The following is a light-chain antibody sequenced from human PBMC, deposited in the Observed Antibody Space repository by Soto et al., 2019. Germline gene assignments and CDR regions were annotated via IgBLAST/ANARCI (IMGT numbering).Light chain of an antibody. Sequence: LVMTQTPLSLPVAPGEPASISCRSSQSLFDTEDGGTYLDWYLHKPGQSPQLLIYTISYRASGLADMCSGSGSGTDFTLNISRMGAEDVRTYYCVQRLDFPFTFGQGTKLEIK. CDR2: TIS. V-gene: IGKV2-40*01. CDR3: VQRLDFPFT. CDR1: QSLFDTEDGGTY. J-gene: IGKJ2*01.